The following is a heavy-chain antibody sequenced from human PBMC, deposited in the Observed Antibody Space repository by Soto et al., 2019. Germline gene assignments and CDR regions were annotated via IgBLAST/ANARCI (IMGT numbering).Heavy chain of an antibody. J-gene: IGHJ4*02. CDR3: ARAYCSSTSCPPFDY. CDR1: GFTFSSYW. Sequence: GGSLRLSCAASGFTFSSYWMSWVRQAPGKGLEWVANIKQDGSEKYYVDSVKGRFTISRDNAKNSLYLQMNSLRAEDTAVYYCARAYCSSTSCPPFDYWGQGTLVTVSS. V-gene: IGHV3-7*03. CDR2: IKQDGSEK. D-gene: IGHD2-2*01.